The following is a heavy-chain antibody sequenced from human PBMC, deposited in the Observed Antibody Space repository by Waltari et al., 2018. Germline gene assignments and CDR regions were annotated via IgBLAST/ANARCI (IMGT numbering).Heavy chain of an antibody. J-gene: IGHJ6*03. Sequence: EVQLVESGGGLVQPGGSLRLSCAASGFSFSLYDMHWVRQAPGKGLEYVSAISSNGVSTYYANSMKGRLSISRDNSKNTLYLQMGSLRAEDMAVYYCARSPDQPDSLDYYMDVWGKGTTVTVSS. V-gene: IGHV3-64*01. CDR2: ISSNGVST. CDR3: ARSPDQPDSLDYYMDV. D-gene: IGHD2-21*01. CDR1: GFSFSLYD.